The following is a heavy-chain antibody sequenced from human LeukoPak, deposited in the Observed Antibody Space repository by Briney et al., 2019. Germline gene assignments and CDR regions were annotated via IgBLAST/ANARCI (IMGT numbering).Heavy chain of an antibody. V-gene: IGHV3-21*01. J-gene: IGHJ4*02. D-gene: IGHD3-10*01. Sequence: GGSLRLSCAASGFTFSSYDMTWVRQAPGRGLEWVSSIRPSGDNTYYGDSVKGRFTISRDNAKNSLYLQMNSLRAEDTAVYYCARSILLWFGDRPYYFDYWGQGTLVTVSS. CDR1: GFTFSSYD. CDR3: ARSILLWFGDRPYYFDY. CDR2: IRPSGDNT.